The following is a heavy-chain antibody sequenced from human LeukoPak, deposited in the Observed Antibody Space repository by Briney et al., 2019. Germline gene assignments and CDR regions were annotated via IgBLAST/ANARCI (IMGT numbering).Heavy chain of an antibody. Sequence: GGSLRLSCAASGFTFSSYAMSWVRQAPGKELEWVSAISGSGYGTYYADSVKGRFTISRDNSKNTLYLQMNSLRAEDTAVYYCAKEAGYGGYDDPDYWGQGTLVTVAP. CDR2: ISGSGYGT. CDR3: AKEAGYGGYDDPDY. D-gene: IGHD5-12*01. CDR1: GFTFSSYA. V-gene: IGHV3-23*01. J-gene: IGHJ4*02.